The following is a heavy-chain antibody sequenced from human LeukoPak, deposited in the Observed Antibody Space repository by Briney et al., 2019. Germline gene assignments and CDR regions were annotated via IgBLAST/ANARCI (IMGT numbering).Heavy chain of an antibody. Sequence: GGSLRLSCAASGFSFSSYWMHWVRQAPGEGLVWVSRINYDGSSTTYADSVRGRFTFSRDNAKNTLYLQMYSLRGDDTAVYYCVRDGVDTTPLDYWGRGTLVTVSS. D-gene: IGHD3-3*01. J-gene: IGHJ4*02. CDR2: INYDGSST. CDR1: GFSFSSYW. CDR3: VRDGVDTTPLDY. V-gene: IGHV3-74*01.